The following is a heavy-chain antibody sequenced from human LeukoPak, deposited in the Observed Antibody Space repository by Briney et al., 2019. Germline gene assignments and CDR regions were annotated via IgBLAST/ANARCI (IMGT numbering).Heavy chain of an antibody. CDR2: ISSSGSYI. V-gene: IGHV3-21*01. CDR3: ARGDNWNFAYLDY. CDR1: GFTFSTYS. D-gene: IGHD1-1*01. J-gene: IGHJ4*02. Sequence: GGSLRLSCAASGFTFSTYSLNWFRQTPGKGLEWVSSISSSGSYIYYADSLKGRFTISRDNAKNSLYLQMNSLRAEDTAVYYCARGDNWNFAYLDYWGQGTLVTVSS.